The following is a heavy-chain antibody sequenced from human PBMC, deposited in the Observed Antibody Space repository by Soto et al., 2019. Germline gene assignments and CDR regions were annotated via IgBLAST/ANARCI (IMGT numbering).Heavy chain of an antibody. V-gene: IGHV1-45*02. Sequence: GASVKVSCKASGYTFTYRYLHWVRQAPGQALEWMGWITPFNGNTNYAQKFQDRVTITRDRSMSTAYMELSSLRSEDTAMYYCASSPVHCSSTSCPLAYWGQGTLVTVSS. D-gene: IGHD2-2*01. J-gene: IGHJ4*02. CDR1: GYTFTYRY. CDR3: ASSPVHCSSTSCPLAY. CDR2: ITPFNGNT.